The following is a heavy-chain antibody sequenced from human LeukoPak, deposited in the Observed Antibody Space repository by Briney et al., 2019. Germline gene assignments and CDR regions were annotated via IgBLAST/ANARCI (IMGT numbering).Heavy chain of an antibody. CDR3: AKAGPGAMTFDAFDI. Sequence: GGSLRLSCPASAFTFSNYVMSWVRQAPGKGLEWVSTISASGERTYHADSVRGRFTISRDNSKNTLHLQMNSLRADDTAVYYSAKAGPGAMTFDAFDIWGQGTVVTVSS. V-gene: IGHV3-23*01. D-gene: IGHD2-2*01. CDR2: ISASGERT. J-gene: IGHJ3*02. CDR1: AFTFSNYV.